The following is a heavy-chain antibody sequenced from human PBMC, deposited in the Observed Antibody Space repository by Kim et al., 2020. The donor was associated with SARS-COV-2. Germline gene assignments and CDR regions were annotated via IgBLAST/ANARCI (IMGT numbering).Heavy chain of an antibody. Sequence: GGSLRLSCAASGFTFDDYAMHWVRQAPGKGLEWVSGISWNSGSIGYADSVKGRFTISRDNAKNSLYLQMNSLRAEDTALYYCAKDINGLWSGSYPDYWGQGTLVTVSS. V-gene: IGHV3-9*01. CDR3: AKDINGLWSGSYPDY. CDR1: GFTFDDYA. CDR2: ISWNSGSI. J-gene: IGHJ4*02. D-gene: IGHD1-26*01.